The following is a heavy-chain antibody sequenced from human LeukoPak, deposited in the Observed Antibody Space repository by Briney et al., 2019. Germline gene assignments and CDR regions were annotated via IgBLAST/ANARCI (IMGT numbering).Heavy chain of an antibody. CDR1: GGSISSYY. D-gene: IGHD5-12*01. CDR3: ARGRRDGYLKKPSNAFDI. CDR2: IYYSGST. V-gene: IGHV4-59*08. J-gene: IGHJ3*02. Sequence: PSETLSLTCTVSGGSISSYYWSWIRQPPVKGLEWIGYIYYSGSTNYNPSLKSRVTISVDTSKNQFSLKLSSVTAADTAVYYCARGRRDGYLKKPSNAFDIWGQGTMVTVSS.